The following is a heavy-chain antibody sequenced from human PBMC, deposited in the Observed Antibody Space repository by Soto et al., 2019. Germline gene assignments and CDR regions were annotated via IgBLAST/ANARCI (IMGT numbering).Heavy chain of an antibody. CDR2: IYYSGST. CDR1: VDSIRSGNHY. J-gene: IGHJ6*02. D-gene: IGHD3-9*01. CDR3: ARVDILNVHGCMDV. Sequence: PSETLGITCTFSVDSIRSGNHYWSWIRQPPGKGLEWIGYIYYSGSTYYSPSLKSRVTISVDTSKNQFSLKLNSVTAADTAVYYCARVDILNVHGCMDVWGQGTTVTVSS. V-gene: IGHV4-30-4*01.